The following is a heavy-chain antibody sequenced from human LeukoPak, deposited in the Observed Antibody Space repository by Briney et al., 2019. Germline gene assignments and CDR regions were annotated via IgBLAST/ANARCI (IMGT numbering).Heavy chain of an antibody. J-gene: IGHJ4*02. D-gene: IGHD3-10*01. CDR2: IIPIFGTA. V-gene: IGHV1-69*13. Sequence: SVKVSCKASGGTLSSYAISWVRQAPRQGLEWMGGIIPIFGTANYAQKFQGRVTITADESTSTAYMELSSLRSEDTAVYYCARVGTYYYGSGSYSGSYYFDYWGQGTLVTVSS. CDR3: ARVGTYYYGSGSYSGSYYFDY. CDR1: GGTLSSYA.